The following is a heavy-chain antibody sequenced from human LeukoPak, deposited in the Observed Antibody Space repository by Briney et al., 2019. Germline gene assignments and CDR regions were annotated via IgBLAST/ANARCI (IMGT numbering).Heavy chain of an antibody. J-gene: IGHJ6*03. D-gene: IGHD3-10*01. CDR2: IYTSGST. V-gene: IGHV4-4*07. CDR1: VGSISSYY. CDR3: ARGGPAVWFGELTGPYYYMDV. Sequence: SETLSLTCTVSVGSISSYYWSWIRQPAGKGLEWIGRIYTSGSTNYNPSLKSRVTMSVDTSKNEFSLKLSSVTAADTAVYYCARGGPAVWFGELTGPYYYMDVWGKGTTVTVSS.